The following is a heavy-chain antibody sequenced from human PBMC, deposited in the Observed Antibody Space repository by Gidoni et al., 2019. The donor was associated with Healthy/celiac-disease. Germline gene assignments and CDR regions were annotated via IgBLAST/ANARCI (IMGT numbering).Heavy chain of an antibody. CDR2: IKQDGSEK. V-gene: IGHV3-7*03. J-gene: IGHJ6*02. CDR1: GFTFSSYW. D-gene: IGHD4-17*01. CDR3: ARDSHGTVTNYYGMDV. Sequence: EVQLVESVGGLVQPGGSLRLSCAASGFTFSSYWMSWVRQAPGKGLEWVANIKQDGSEKYYVDSVKGRFTISRDNAKNSLYLQMNSLRAEDTAVYYCARDSHGTVTNYYGMDVWGQGTTVTVSS.